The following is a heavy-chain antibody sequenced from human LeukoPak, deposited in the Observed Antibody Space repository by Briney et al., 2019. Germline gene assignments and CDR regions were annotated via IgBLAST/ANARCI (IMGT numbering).Heavy chain of an antibody. CDR3: AKDLLRGVTDY. V-gene: IGHV3-30*18. Sequence: GGSLGLSCAASGFTFRNYVIHWVRQAPGKGLEWVAVTSSDLNVKLYADSVKGRFTISRDNSRSTLYLQMNSLRAEDTAVYYCAKDLLRGVTDYWGQGTLVTVSS. CDR1: GFTFRNYV. CDR2: TSSDLNVK. J-gene: IGHJ4*02. D-gene: IGHD3-3*01.